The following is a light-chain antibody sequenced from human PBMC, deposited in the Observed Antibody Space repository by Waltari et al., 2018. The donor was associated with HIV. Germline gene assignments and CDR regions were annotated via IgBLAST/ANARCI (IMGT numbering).Light chain of an antibody. CDR3: QQLKSYPVT. J-gene: IGKJ3*01. V-gene: IGKV1-9*01. CDR1: QDISSY. Sequence: DIQLTQSPSFLSASVGDRVTITCRASQDISSYLAWYQQKPGKAPKVFIYTASTLQGGAPARFSGSGSGTEFTLTITSLQPEDFATYYCQQLKSYPVTFGPGTKVDLK. CDR2: TAS.